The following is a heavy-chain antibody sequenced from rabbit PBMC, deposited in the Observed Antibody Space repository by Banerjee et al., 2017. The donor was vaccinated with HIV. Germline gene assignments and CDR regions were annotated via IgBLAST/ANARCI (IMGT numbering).Heavy chain of an antibody. CDR2: IYAGSSGIT. CDR3: ARGDVGDGAHNL. J-gene: IGHJ4*01. CDR1: GFSFSSSYW. V-gene: IGHV1S45*01. D-gene: IGHD2-1*01. Sequence: QEQLEESGGDLVKPEGSLTLTCTASGFSFSSSYWICWVRQAPGKGLEWIACIYAGSSGITYYASWAKGRFTISKTSSTTVTLQMTSLTAADTATYFCARGDVGDGAHNLWGPGTLVTVS.